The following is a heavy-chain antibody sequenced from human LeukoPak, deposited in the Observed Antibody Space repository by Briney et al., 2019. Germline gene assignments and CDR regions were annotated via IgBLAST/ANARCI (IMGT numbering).Heavy chain of an antibody. Sequence: TGGSLRLSCAASGFTFSAYSMNWIRQAPGKGLEWISYISGSGRSIFSADSVRGRFTISRDNANNSLFLQMNSLRAEDMAVYYCARGRYYDTSAYNYFDPWGQGTLVTVSS. J-gene: IGHJ5*02. V-gene: IGHV3-48*01. CDR3: ARGRYYDTSAYNYFDP. CDR2: ISGSGRSI. D-gene: IGHD3-22*01. CDR1: GFTFSAYS.